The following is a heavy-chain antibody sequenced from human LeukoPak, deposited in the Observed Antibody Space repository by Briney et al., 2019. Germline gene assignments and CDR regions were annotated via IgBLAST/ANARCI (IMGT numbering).Heavy chain of an antibody. Sequence: SETLSLTCSVSGGSISTNDYYWDWIRQPPGMGLEYIGSIYYSGSTYYNPSLKSRVTISVDTSKNQFSLRLSSVTAADTAVYYCARHRGSSSLFDYWGQGTLVTVSS. CDR2: IYYSGST. D-gene: IGHD6-6*01. V-gene: IGHV4-39*01. CDR3: ARHRGSSSLFDY. CDR1: GGSISTNDYY. J-gene: IGHJ4*02.